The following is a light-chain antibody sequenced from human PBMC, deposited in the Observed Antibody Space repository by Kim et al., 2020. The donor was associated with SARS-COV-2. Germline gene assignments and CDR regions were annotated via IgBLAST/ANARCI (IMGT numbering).Light chain of an antibody. Sequence: SYELTQPPSVSVAPGKTARITCGGNNIGSKSVHCYQQKPGQAPVLVIYYDSDRPSGIPERFSGSNSGNTATLTISRVEAGDEADYYCQVWDSSSDLVVFGGGTQLTVL. V-gene: IGLV3-21*04. CDR1: NIGSKS. J-gene: IGLJ2*01. CDR3: QVWDSSSDLVV. CDR2: YDS.